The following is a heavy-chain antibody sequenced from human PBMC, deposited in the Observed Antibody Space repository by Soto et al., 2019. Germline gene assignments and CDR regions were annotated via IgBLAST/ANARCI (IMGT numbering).Heavy chain of an antibody. J-gene: IGHJ4*02. CDR1: GYTFSNYG. CDR3: ARDEDSGWNYFDY. Sequence: ASVKVSCKXSGYTFSNYGINWVRQAPGQGLEWMGWISAYNGNINYAQKLQGRVTVTTDTSTSTTYMELRSLRSNDTAVYYCARDEDSGWNYFDYWGQGTLVTVSS. V-gene: IGHV1-18*01. D-gene: IGHD6-19*01. CDR2: ISAYNGNI.